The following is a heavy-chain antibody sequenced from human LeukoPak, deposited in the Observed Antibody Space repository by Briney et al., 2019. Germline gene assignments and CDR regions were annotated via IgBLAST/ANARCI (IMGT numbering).Heavy chain of an antibody. Sequence: GGSLRLSCAASGFTVSSNYMSWVRQAPGKGLEWVSVIYSGGSTYYADSVKGRCTISRDNYKNTLYLQMNNLRAEDTAVYYCARDVAAAGTGYFDYWGQGSLVTVSS. CDR1: GFTVSSNY. V-gene: IGHV3-53*01. J-gene: IGHJ4*02. D-gene: IGHD6-13*01. CDR2: IYSGGST. CDR3: ARDVAAAGTGYFDY.